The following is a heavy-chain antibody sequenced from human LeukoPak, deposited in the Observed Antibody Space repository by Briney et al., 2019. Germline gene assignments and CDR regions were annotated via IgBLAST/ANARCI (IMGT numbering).Heavy chain of an antibody. J-gene: IGHJ4*02. Sequence: AYNGNTDYAQKLQGRVTMTTDTSTSTAYMELRSLRSDDTAVYYCARAEPPSQWELFSPFDYWGQGTLVTVSS. CDR2: AYNGNT. CDR3: ARAEPPSQWELFSPFDY. V-gene: IGHV1-18*01. D-gene: IGHD1-26*01.